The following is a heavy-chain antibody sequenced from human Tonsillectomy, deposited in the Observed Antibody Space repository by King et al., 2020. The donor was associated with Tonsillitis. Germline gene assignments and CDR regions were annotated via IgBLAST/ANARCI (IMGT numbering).Heavy chain of an antibody. D-gene: IGHD6-19*01. CDR3: ARDVRRNRGYFSGWFGGD. V-gene: IGHV1-18*04. Sequence: QLVQSGTEVKKPGASVTVSCKAPNYAFTTYGFSWVRQAPGQGLEWMGWINTYEGNTDYAHKFQGRVTLTRVTYTSTVYMEHRSLRSDDTAVYYCARDVRRNRGYFSGWFGGDWGQGTLVTGS. CDR2: INTYEGNT. CDR1: NYAFTTYG. J-gene: IGHJ4*02.